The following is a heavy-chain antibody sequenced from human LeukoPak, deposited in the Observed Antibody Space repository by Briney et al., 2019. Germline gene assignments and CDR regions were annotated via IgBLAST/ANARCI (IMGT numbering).Heavy chain of an antibody. J-gene: IGHJ5*02. CDR2: SYYSGST. CDR3: ARAFRYSSSWSAVWFDP. Sequence: PSETLSLTCTVSGGSISSYYWSWIRQPPGKGLEWMGYSYYSGSTNYNPSLKSRVIISVDTSKNQFSLKLSSVAAADTAVYYCARAFRYSSSWSAVWFDPWGQGTLVTVSS. V-gene: IGHV4-59*01. D-gene: IGHD6-13*01. CDR1: GGSISSYY.